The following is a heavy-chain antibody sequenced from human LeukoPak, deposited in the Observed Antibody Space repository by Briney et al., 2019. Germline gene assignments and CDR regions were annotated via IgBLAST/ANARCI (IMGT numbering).Heavy chain of an antibody. D-gene: IGHD3-3*01. J-gene: IGHJ3*02. CDR1: GGSISSSSYY. V-gene: IGHV4-39*01. CDR3: ASGGYDFWSGYFPHDAFDI. CDR2: IYYSGST. Sequence: SETLSLTCTVSGGSISSSSYYWGWIRQPPGKGLEGIGRIYYSGSTYYNPSPKSRVTISVDTSKNQFSLKLSSVTAADTAVYYCASGGYDFWSGYFPHDAFDIWGQGTMVTVSS.